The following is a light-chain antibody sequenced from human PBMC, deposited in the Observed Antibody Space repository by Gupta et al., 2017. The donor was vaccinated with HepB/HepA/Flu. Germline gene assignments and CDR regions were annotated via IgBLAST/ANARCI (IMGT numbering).Light chain of an antibody. Sequence: AVLAQSQLSLPVTLGQPASISCRSSQTLVHSDGNTYLLWFQQRPGQSPRRLIDQVSKRASGVPDRFSGSGSGTDCTLKIMRVEPEDVAIYYGIQMKQWAATLGQGTNVEIK. CDR1: QTLVHSDGNTY. V-gene: IGKV2-30*02. CDR3: IQMKQWAAT. CDR2: QVS. J-gene: IGKJ1*01.